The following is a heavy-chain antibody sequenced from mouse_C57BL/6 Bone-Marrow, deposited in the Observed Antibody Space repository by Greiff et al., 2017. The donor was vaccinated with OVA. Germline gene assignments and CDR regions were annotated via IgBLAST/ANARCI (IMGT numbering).Heavy chain of an antibody. CDR3: TLITTVVPYAMDY. Sequence: EVKLQESGGGLVQPGGSMKLSCAASGFTFSDAWMDWVRQSPEKGLEWVAEIRNKANNHATYYAESVKGRFTISRDDSKSSVYLQMNSLRAEDTGIYYCTLITTVVPYAMDYWGQGTSVTVSS. CDR2: IRNKANNHAT. J-gene: IGHJ4*01. V-gene: IGHV6-6*01. CDR1: GFTFSDAW. D-gene: IGHD1-1*01.